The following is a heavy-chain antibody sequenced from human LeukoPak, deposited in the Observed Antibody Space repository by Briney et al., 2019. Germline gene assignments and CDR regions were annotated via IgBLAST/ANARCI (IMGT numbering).Heavy chain of an antibody. D-gene: IGHD3-16*02. V-gene: IGHV1-18*01. CDR1: GYTFTSYG. CDR3: ARRYDYVWGSYRPYYFDY. CDR2: ISAYNGNT. J-gene: IGHJ4*02. Sequence: ASVNVSCKASGYTFTSYGISWVRQAPGQGLEWMGWISAYNGNTNYAQKLQGRVTMTTDTSTSTAYMELRSLRSDDTAVYYCARRYDYVWGSYRPYYFDYWGQGTLVTVSS.